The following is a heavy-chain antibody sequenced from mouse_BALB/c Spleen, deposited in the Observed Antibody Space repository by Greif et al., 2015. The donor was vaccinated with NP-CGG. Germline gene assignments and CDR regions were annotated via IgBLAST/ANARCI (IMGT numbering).Heavy chain of an antibody. Sequence: QVQLQQSGAELAKPGASVKMSCKASGYTLTSYWMHWVKQRPGQGLEWIGYINPSTGYTEYNQKFKDKATLTADKSSSTDYMQLSSLTSEDSAVYYCARSEITTHYWGQGTTLTVSS. CDR1: GYTLTSYW. CDR3: ARSEITTHY. D-gene: IGHD2-4*01. V-gene: IGHV1-7*01. CDR2: INPSTGYT. J-gene: IGHJ2*01.